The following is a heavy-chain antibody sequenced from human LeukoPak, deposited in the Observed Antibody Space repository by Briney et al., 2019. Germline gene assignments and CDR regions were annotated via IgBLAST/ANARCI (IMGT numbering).Heavy chain of an antibody. J-gene: IGHJ6*04. D-gene: IGHD1-26*01. CDR1: GDSVTRDDVH. CDR3: ARDLGSSTPSGV. V-gene: IGHV4-39*07. Sequence: SETLSLTCTVSGDSVTRDDVHWGWIRQPPGKGLEWVGNIYYNGKTYYTPSLQSRVTLSVDMSKNQFSLKLSSMTAADTAVYYCARDLGSSTPSGVWGRGTTVTVSS. CDR2: IYYNGKT.